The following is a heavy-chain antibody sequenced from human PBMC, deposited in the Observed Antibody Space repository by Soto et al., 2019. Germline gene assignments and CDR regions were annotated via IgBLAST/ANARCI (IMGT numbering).Heavy chain of an antibody. Sequence: ASVKVSCKASGYTFTSYDINWVRQATGQGLEWMGWMNPNSGNTGYAQKFQGRVTMTRNTSISTAYMELSSLRSEDTAVYYCARGTRGGYDWGVTYYYGMDVWGQGTTVTVS. CDR1: GYTFTSYD. J-gene: IGHJ6*02. V-gene: IGHV1-8*01. CDR3: ARGTRGGYDWGVTYYYGMDV. CDR2: MNPNSGNT. D-gene: IGHD5-12*01.